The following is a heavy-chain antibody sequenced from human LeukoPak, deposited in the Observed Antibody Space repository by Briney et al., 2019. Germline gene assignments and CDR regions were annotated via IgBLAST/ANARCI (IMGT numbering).Heavy chain of an antibody. Sequence: SETLSLTCTVSGGSISSYYWSWIRQPPGKGLEWIGYIYYSGSTNYNPSLKSRVTISVDTSKNQFSLKLSSVTAADTAVYYCATHGEPVHSGYAHYFDYWGQGTLVTVSS. V-gene: IGHV4-59*08. CDR1: GGSISSYY. CDR2: IYYSGST. D-gene: IGHD5-12*01. J-gene: IGHJ4*02. CDR3: ATHGEPVHSGYAHYFDY.